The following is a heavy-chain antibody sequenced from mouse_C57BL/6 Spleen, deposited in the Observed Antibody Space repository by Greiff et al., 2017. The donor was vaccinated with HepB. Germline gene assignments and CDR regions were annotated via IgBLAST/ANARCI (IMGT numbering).Heavy chain of an antibody. CDR2: INPNNGGT. J-gene: IGHJ4*01. D-gene: IGHD2-4*01. V-gene: IGHV1-22*01. CDR1: GYTFTDYN. CDR3: AREGLRYYYAMDY. Sequence: VQLQQSGPELVKPGASVKMSCKASGYTFTDYNMHWVKRSHGKSLEWIGYINPNNGGTSYNQKFKGKATLTVNKSSSTAYMELRSLTSEDSAVYYCAREGLRYYYAMDYWGQGTSVTVSS.